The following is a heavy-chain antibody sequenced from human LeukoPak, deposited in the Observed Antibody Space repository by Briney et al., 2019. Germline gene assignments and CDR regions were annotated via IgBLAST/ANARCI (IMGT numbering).Heavy chain of an antibody. CDR1: GFTFSSYA. V-gene: IGHV3-23*01. D-gene: IGHD3-10*01. CDR3: AKDLLWFGELLPDAFDI. CDR2: TNGSGGRT. J-gene: IGHJ3*02. Sequence: GGSLRLSCAASGFTFSSYAMSWVRQAPGKGLEWVSATNGSGGRTYYADSVKGRFTISRDNSKNTLYLQMNGLRAEDTAVYYCAKDLLWFGELLPDAFDIWGQGTMVTVSS.